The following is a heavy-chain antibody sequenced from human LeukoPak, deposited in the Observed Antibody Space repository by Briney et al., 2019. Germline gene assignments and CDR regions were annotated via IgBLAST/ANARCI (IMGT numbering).Heavy chain of an antibody. D-gene: IGHD5-12*01. CDR1: GGTFSSYT. Sequence: SVKVSCKASGGTFSSYTISWVRQAPGQGLEWMGGIIPILGIANYAQKFQGRVTITADKSTSTAYMELSSLRSEDTAVYYCARDLMVATRHNWFDPWGQGTLVTVSS. J-gene: IGHJ5*02. V-gene: IGHV1-69*10. CDR3: ARDLMVATRHNWFDP. CDR2: IIPILGIA.